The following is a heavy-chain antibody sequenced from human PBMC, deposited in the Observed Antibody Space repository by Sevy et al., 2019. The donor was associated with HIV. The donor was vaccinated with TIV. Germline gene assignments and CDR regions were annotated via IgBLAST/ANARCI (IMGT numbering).Heavy chain of an antibody. CDR1: GFTVSSNY. J-gene: IGHJ4*02. D-gene: IGHD2-15*01. CDR2: IYSGDST. CDR3: AREGSGSHFDY. Sequence: GGSLRLSCAASGFTVSSNYMNWVRQAPGKGLEWVSVIYSGDSTYYADSVKGRFTISRDKSKNTLYLQMNSLTVEDKAVYYCAREGSGSHFDYWGQGTLVTVSS. V-gene: IGHV3-53*01.